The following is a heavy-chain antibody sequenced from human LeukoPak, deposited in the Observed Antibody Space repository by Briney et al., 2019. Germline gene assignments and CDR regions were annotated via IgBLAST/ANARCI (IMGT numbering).Heavy chain of an antibody. Sequence: PGGSLRLSCAASGFTFSNYAIHWVRQPPGKGLEWVASIRFNGNFYADYVKGRFTISRDNSKSTVSLQMDTLRTEDTALYYCARENWDFDFWGQGTLVTVSS. CDR3: ARENWDFDF. CDR1: GFTFSNYA. J-gene: IGHJ4*02. D-gene: IGHD7-27*01. CDR2: IRFNGN. V-gene: IGHV3-30*02.